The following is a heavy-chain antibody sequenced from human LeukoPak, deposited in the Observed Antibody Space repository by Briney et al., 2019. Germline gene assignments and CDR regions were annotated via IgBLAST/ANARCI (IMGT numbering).Heavy chain of an antibody. V-gene: IGHV4-39*01. J-gene: IGHJ6*03. CDR1: GFTFSTYW. Sequence: PGGSLRLSCAASGFTFSTYWMNWVRQAPGKGLEWIGNVYYGGNTFYNSSLESRVTISVDMSKNQFSLKLTSLTAADTAVYYCARQRADYFYHYLDVWGKGTSVAVSS. CDR2: VYYGGNT. CDR3: ARQRADYFYHYLDV.